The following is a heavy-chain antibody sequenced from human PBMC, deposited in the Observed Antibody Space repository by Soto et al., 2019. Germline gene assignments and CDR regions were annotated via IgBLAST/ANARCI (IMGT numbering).Heavy chain of an antibody. CDR2: ISSSSSYI. J-gene: IGHJ4*02. D-gene: IGHD3-22*01. V-gene: IGHV3-21*01. Sequence: GGSLTLSCAASGFTFSSYSMNWVRQAPWKGLEWVSSISSSSSYIYYADSVKGRFTISRDNAKNSLYLQMNSLRAEDTAVYYCARDPGYYDSSGYYYHFDYWGQGTLVTVSS. CDR3: ARDPGYYDSSGYYYHFDY. CDR1: GFTFSSYS.